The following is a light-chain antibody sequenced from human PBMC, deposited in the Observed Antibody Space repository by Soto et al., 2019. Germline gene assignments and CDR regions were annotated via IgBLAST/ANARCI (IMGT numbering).Light chain of an antibody. J-gene: IGKJ1*01. CDR2: GAS. Sequence: IVLTQSPGTLSLSPGERATLSCRASQSVSSNNLAWYQQKPGQAPRLLIYGASSRATGVPDRFGGSGSGTDFTLTISSLEPEDFAVYSCQQYGISPQTFGQGTKV. CDR3: QQYGISPQT. CDR1: QSVSSNN. V-gene: IGKV3-20*01.